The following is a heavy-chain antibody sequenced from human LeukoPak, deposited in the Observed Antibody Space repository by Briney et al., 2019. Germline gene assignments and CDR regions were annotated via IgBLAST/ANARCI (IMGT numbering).Heavy chain of an antibody. Sequence: SVKVSCKASGGTFSSYAISWVRQAPGQGLEWMGGIIPIFGTANYAQKFQGRVTITTDESTSTAYMELSSLRSEDTAVYYCARGPARLSLYYYYYMDVWGKGTTVTVSS. D-gene: IGHD6-6*01. J-gene: IGHJ6*03. CDR2: IIPIFGTA. CDR3: ARGPARLSLYYYYYMDV. CDR1: GGTFSSYA. V-gene: IGHV1-69*05.